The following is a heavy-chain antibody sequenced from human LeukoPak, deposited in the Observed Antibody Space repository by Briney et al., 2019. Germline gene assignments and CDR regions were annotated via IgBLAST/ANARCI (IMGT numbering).Heavy chain of an antibody. CDR3: AKDIKPMIVVVSDFDY. V-gene: IGHV3-30*02. J-gene: IGHJ4*02. CDR2: IRYDGSNK. CDR1: GFTFSSYG. D-gene: IGHD3-22*01. Sequence: GGSLRLSCAASGFTFSSYGMHWVRQAPGKGLEWVAFIRYDGSNKCYADSVKGRFTISRDNSKNTLYLQMNSLRAEDTAVYYCAKDIKPMIVVVSDFDYWGQGTLVTVSS.